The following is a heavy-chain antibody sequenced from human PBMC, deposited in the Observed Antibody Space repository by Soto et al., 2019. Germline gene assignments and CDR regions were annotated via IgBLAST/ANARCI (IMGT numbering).Heavy chain of an antibody. J-gene: IGHJ4*02. CDR2: IYYSGST. D-gene: IGHD2-15*01. Sequence: PSETLSLTCTVSGGSISSYYWSWIRQPPGKGLEWIGYIYYSGSTNYNPSLRSRVTISVDTSKNQFSLKLSPVTAADTAVYYCARDSGVAATPTNFDYWGQGTLVTVSS. V-gene: IGHV4-59*01. CDR1: GGSISSYY. CDR3: ARDSGVAATPTNFDY.